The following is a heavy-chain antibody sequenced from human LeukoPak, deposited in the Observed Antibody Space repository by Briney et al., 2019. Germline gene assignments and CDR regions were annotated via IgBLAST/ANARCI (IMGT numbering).Heavy chain of an antibody. CDR2: INHSGST. Sequence: PSETLSLTCAVYGGSFSGYYWSWIRQPPGKGLEWIGEINHSGSTNYNPSLKSRVTISVDTSKNQFSLKLSSVTAADTAVYYCARRTAMAPFDYWGQGTLVTVSS. CDR1: GGSFSGYY. CDR3: ARRTAMAPFDY. V-gene: IGHV4-34*01. D-gene: IGHD5-18*01. J-gene: IGHJ4*02.